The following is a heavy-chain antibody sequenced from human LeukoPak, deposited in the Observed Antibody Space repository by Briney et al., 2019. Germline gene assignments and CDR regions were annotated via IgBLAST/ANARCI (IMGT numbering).Heavy chain of an antibody. D-gene: IGHD6-13*01. CDR3: ARDPPGIAASGTYY. V-gene: IGHV3-53*01. Sequence: GGSLRLSCAVSGFSVSNNYMNWVRQAPGKGLEWVSLIYSRGGTSYADSVKGRFTISRDSSKNTLFLQMNSLGVEDTAVYYCARDPPGIAASGTYYWGQGTLVTVSS. J-gene: IGHJ4*02. CDR1: GFSVSNNY. CDR2: IYSRGGT.